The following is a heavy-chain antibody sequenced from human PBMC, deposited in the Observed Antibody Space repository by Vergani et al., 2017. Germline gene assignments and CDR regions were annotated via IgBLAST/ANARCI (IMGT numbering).Heavy chain of an antibody. V-gene: IGHV3-23*01. CDR2: ISGSGGNT. CDR3: ARDRYYLGSGSYPYFYYYGLDV. J-gene: IGHJ6*02. Sequence: EVQLLESGGNLIQPGGSLRLSCGASGFTFSSYAMTWVRLAPGKGLQLVSAISGSGGNTFYTDSVKGRFTISRDNSKNTVYLQMNSLRAEDTGVYYCARDRYYLGSGSYPYFYYYGLDVWGQGTAVTVSS. CDR1: GFTFSSYA. D-gene: IGHD3-10*01.